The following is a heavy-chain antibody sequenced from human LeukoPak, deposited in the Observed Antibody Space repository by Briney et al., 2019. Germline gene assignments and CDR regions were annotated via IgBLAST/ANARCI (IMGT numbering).Heavy chain of an antibody. CDR3: ARGGVGATNFDY. Sequence: SETLSLTCTVSGGSISSYYWSWIRQPPGKGLEWIGYIYYSGSTNYNPSLKSRVTISVDTSKNQFSLKLSSVTAADTAVYYCARGGVGATNFDYWGQGTLVTVSS. D-gene: IGHD1-26*01. J-gene: IGHJ4*02. V-gene: IGHV4-59*01. CDR1: GGSISSYY. CDR2: IYYSGST.